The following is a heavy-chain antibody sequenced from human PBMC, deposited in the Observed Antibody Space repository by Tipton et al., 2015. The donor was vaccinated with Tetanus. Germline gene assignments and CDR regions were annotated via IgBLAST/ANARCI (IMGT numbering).Heavy chain of an antibody. CDR3: ARDPYYNGGGYFDY. J-gene: IGHJ4*02. CDR2: MFYGGSP. CDR1: GGSVSSGSYY. D-gene: IGHD3-10*01. V-gene: IGHV4-61*01. Sequence: TLSLTCTVSGGSVSSGSYYWSWIRQRPGKGLEWIGYMFYGGSPKYNPSLKSRVTILVDKSKNQLSLKLRSVTAADTAVYLCARDPYYNGGGYFDYWGQGTLVTVSS.